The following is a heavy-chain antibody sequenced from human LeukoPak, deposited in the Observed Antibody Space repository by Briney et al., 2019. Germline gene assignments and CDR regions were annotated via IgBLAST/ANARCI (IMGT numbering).Heavy chain of an antibody. J-gene: IGHJ4*02. CDR1: GYTFTSYD. V-gene: IGHV1-8*01. CDR3: ARFDWNDVGNDY. D-gene: IGHD1-1*01. CDR2: MNPNSGNT. Sequence: ASVKVSCKASGYTFTSYDINWVRQATGQGLEWMGWMNPNSGNTGYAQKFQGRVTMTRNTSINTAYMELSSLRSEDTAVYYCARFDWNDVGNDYWGQGTLVTVSS.